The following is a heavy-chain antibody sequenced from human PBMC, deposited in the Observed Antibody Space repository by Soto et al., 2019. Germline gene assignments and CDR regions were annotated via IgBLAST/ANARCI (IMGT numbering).Heavy chain of an antibody. CDR1: GFTFSSYA. CDR3: AKARVAGTWSYDGMDV. CDR2: ISGSGGST. V-gene: IGHV3-23*01. J-gene: IGHJ6*02. D-gene: IGHD2-15*01. Sequence: EVQLWESGGGLVQPGGSLRLYCAASGFTFSSYAMSWVRQAPGKGREWVSAISGSGGSTYYADAVKGRFTISRDHSKNTLYLQMNSLRAEDKAVYYCAKARVAGTWSYDGMDVGGQGTTVPVSS.